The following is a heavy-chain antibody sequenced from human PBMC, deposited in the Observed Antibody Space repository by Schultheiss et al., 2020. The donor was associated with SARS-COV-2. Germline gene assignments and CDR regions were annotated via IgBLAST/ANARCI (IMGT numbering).Heavy chain of an antibody. CDR3: AKRVGGVGAPSNSYFDY. J-gene: IGHJ4*02. D-gene: IGHD1-26*01. Sequence: GGSLRLSCEASGFVFSSYWMHWVRQAPGKGLVWVSRINSDGSTTNYADSVKGRFTISRDNAKNTVHLQMNSLRAEDTAVYYCAKRVGGVGAPSNSYFDYWGQGTLVTVSS. CDR2: INSDGSTT. V-gene: IGHV3-74*01. CDR1: GFVFSSYW.